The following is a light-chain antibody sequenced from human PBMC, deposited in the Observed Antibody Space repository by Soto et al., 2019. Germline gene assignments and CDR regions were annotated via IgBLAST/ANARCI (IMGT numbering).Light chain of an antibody. CDR3: QQYGSSPFT. CDR2: GAS. J-gene: IGKJ5*01. CDR1: QSVSSSF. V-gene: IGKV3-20*01. Sequence: EVVLTQSPGTLSLSPGERATLSCRVSQSVSSSFLAWYQQTPGQAPRLLIHGASSRATGIPDRFSGSGSGTDFSLTISRLDTEDLAVYYCQQYGSSPFTFGQGTLLEIK.